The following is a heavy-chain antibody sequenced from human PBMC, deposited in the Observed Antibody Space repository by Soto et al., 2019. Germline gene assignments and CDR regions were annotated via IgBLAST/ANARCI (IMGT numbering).Heavy chain of an antibody. CDR1: GFTFSSYG. Sequence: GGSLRLSCAASGFTFSSYGMHWVRQAPGKGLEWVAVIWYDGSNKYYADSVKGRFTISRDNSKNTLYLQMNSLRAEDTAVYYCARDLDTAMEPDYYYYGMDVWGQGTTVTVSS. J-gene: IGHJ6*02. V-gene: IGHV3-33*01. CDR3: ARDLDTAMEPDYYYYGMDV. CDR2: IWYDGSNK. D-gene: IGHD5-18*01.